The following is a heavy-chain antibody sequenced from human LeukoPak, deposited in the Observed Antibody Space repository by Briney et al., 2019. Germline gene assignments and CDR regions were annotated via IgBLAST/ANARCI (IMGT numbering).Heavy chain of an antibody. D-gene: IGHD2-2*01. J-gene: IGHJ4*02. V-gene: IGHV3-48*03. CDR3: ARVVNQLPYS. CDR1: GFSFSSYE. CDR2: ISSSGGTI. Sequence: GGSLRLSCAASGFSFSSYEMNWVRQPPGKGLEWVSYISSSGGTIYNADSVKGRFTMSRDNAKNSLFLQKNSLRADDTAFDFCARVVNQLPYSWGQGALLTVSS.